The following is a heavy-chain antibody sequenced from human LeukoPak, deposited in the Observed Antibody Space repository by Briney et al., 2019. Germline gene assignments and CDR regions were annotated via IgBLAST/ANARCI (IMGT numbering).Heavy chain of an antibody. CDR3: ARGYSSSWYGYYYYGMDV. J-gene: IGHJ6*02. CDR1: RDSVSSNSAA. CDR2: TYYRSKWYN. Sequence: SQTLSLTCAISRDSVSSNSAAWNWIRQSPSRGLEWLGRTYYRSKWYNDYAVSVKSRTTINPDTSKNQFSLQLNSVTPEDTAVYYCARGYSSSWYGYYYYGMDVWGQGTTVTVSS. D-gene: IGHD6-13*01. V-gene: IGHV6-1*01.